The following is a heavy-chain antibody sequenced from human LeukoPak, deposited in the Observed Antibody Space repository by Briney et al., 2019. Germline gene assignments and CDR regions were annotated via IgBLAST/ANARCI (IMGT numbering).Heavy chain of an antibody. D-gene: IGHD4-11*01. J-gene: IGHJ6*02. CDR2: INTNTGNP. CDR1: GYTFTSYA. Sequence: ASVKVSCKASGYTFTSYAMNWVRQAPGQGLEWMGWINTNTGNPTYAQGFTGRFVFSLDTSVSTAYLQISSLKAEDTAVYYCARGPDPVTYYYYYGMDVWGQGTTVTVSS. V-gene: IGHV7-4-1*02. CDR3: ARGPDPVTYYYYYGMDV.